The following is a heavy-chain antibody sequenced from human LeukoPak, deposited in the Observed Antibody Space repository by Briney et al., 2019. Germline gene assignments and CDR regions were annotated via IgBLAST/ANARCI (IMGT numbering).Heavy chain of an antibody. CDR1: GYTFTSYG. CDR2: INPNSGGT. D-gene: IGHD4-11*01. Sequence: ASVKVSCKASGYTFTSYGISWVRQAPGQGLEWMGWINPNSGGTNYAQKFQGRVTMTRDTSINTAYMELSRLRSDDTALYYCARGGLPHFYYYMDVWGKGTTVTVSS. CDR3: ARGGLPHFYYYMDV. J-gene: IGHJ6*03. V-gene: IGHV1-2*02.